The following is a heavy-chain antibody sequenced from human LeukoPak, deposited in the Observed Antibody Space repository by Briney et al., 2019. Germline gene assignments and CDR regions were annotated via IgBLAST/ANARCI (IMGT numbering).Heavy chain of an antibody. V-gene: IGHV3-48*01. Sequence: GGSLRLSCAASGFTFSSYEMNWVRQAPGKGLEWVSYISSSSSTIYYADSVKGRFTISRDNAKNSLYLQMNSLRAEDTAVYYCARENYDYVWGSYYFDYWGQGTLVTVSS. J-gene: IGHJ4*02. CDR1: GFTFSSYE. CDR2: ISSSSSTI. CDR3: ARENYDYVWGSYYFDY. D-gene: IGHD3-16*01.